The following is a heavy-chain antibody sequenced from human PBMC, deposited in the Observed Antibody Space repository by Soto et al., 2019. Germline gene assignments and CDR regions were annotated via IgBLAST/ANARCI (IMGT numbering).Heavy chain of an antibody. D-gene: IGHD2-2*01. Sequence: GGSLRLSCAASGFTFSSYWMSWVRQAPGKGLEWVANIKQDGSEKYYVDSVKGRFTISRDNAKNSLYLQMNSLRAEDTAVYYCASRYCSSTSCSFDYWGQGTLVTVSS. CDR1: GFTFSSYW. V-gene: IGHV3-7*01. CDR2: IKQDGSEK. CDR3: ASRYCSSTSCSFDY. J-gene: IGHJ4*02.